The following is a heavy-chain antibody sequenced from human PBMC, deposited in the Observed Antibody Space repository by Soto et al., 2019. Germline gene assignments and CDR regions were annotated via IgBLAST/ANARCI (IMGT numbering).Heavy chain of an antibody. Sequence: GSLRLSCAASGFTFRSFGMYWVRQAPGKGLEWVAVISDDGSNRYYADSVKGRITISRDNSKNTLYLQMNSLRAEDTAVYYCARDFFWGQGTMVTVSS. J-gene: IGHJ4*03. CDR2: ISDDGSNR. CDR1: GFTFRSFG. V-gene: IGHV3-30*03. CDR3: ARDFF.